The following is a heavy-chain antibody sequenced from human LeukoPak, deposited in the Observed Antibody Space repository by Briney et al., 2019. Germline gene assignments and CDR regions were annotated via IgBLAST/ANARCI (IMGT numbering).Heavy chain of an antibody. J-gene: IGHJ5*02. CDR2: IYSGGST. Sequence: GGSLRLSCAASGFTVSSNYMSWVRQAPGKGLEWVSVIYSGGSTYYADSVKGRFTISRDNSKNTLYLQMNSLRAEDTAVYYCARRSIVGAWLDPWGQGTLVTVSS. D-gene: IGHD1-26*01. CDR3: ARRSIVGAWLDP. CDR1: GFTVSSNY. V-gene: IGHV3-66*01.